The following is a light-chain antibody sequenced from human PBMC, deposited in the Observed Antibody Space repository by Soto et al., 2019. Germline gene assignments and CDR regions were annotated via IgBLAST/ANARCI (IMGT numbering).Light chain of an antibody. CDR1: SSNIGAGYD. CDR2: ANI. V-gene: IGLV1-40*01. J-gene: IGLJ1*01. CDR3: QSYDSSLSAL. Sequence: QSVLTQPPSVSGAPGQRVTISCTGSSSNIGAGYDVHWYQQLPGTAPKLLIYANINRPSGVPDRFSGSKSGTSASLAITGLQAEDEADYYCQSYDSSLSALFGTGTKLTVL.